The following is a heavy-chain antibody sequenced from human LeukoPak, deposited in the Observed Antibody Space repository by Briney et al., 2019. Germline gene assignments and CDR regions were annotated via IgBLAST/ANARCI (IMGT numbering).Heavy chain of an antibody. CDR2: IYYSGST. J-gene: IGHJ5*02. Sequence: SETLSLTCTVSGGSIGSYYWSWLRQPPGKGVEGMGYIYYSGSTNYNPSLRSRGNISVETYKKQCSLKLKGVDAGEAAVYYCARGAYCSGDNCYSAWFDPWGQGTLVTVSS. CDR1: GGSIGSYY. D-gene: IGHD2-15*01. CDR3: ARGAYCSGDNCYSAWFDP. V-gene: IGHV4-59*01.